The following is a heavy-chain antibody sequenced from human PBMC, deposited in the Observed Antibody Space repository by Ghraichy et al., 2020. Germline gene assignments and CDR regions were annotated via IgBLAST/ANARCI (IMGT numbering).Heavy chain of an antibody. CDR1: GFTFSSYS. CDR3: ARAGYCGSTSCHYYYYGMDV. J-gene: IGHJ6*04. CDR2: ISSSSSTI. D-gene: IGHD2-2*01. V-gene: IGHV3-48*02. Sequence: GGSLRLSCAASGFTFSSYSMNWVRQAPGKGLEWVSYISSSSSTIYYADSVKGRFTISRDNAKNSLYLQMNSLRDEDTAVYYCARAGYCGSTSCHYYYYGMDVGGKGPTVPV.